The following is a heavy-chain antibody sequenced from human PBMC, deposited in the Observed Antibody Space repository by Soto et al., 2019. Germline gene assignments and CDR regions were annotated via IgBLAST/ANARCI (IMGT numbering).Heavy chain of an antibody. J-gene: IGHJ3*02. V-gene: IGHV3-21*01. Sequence: EVQLVESGGGLVKPGGSLRLSCAASGFTFSSYSMNWVRQAPGKGLGWVSSISSSSSYIYYADSVKGRFTISRDNAKNSLYLQMNSLRAEDTAVYYCARDLYYDSSGFAFDIWGQGTMVTVSS. CDR3: ARDLYYDSSGFAFDI. CDR2: ISSSSSYI. D-gene: IGHD3-22*01. CDR1: GFTFSSYS.